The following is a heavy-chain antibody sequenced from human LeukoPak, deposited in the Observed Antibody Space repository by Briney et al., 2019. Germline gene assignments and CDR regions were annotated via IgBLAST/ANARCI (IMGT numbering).Heavy chain of an antibody. V-gene: IGHV1-3*01. J-gene: IGHJ6*02. CDR1: GYTFTSYD. CDR2: MNAGNGNT. CDR3: ARSRITIFGVAPRYGMDV. D-gene: IGHD3-3*01. Sequence: ASVKVSCKASGYTFTSYDINWVRQATGQGLEWMGWMNAGNGNTKYSQKFQGRVTITRDTSASTAYMELSSLRSEDTAVYYCARSRITIFGVAPRYGMDVWGQGTTATVSS.